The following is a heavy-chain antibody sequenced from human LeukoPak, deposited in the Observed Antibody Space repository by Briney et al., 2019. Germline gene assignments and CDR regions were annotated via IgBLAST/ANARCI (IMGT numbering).Heavy chain of an antibody. CDR2: IYYSGST. V-gene: IGHV4-39*02. J-gene: IGHJ6*02. D-gene: IGHD6-13*01. CDR3: AREFGIAAAGTGFDYYYGMDV. CDR1: GGSISSSSYY. Sequence: PSETLSLTCTVSGGSISSSSYYWGWIRQPPGKGLEWIGSIYYSGSTYYNPSLKSRVTISVDTSKSQFSLKLSSVTAADTAVYYCAREFGIAAAGTGFDYYYGMDVWGQGTRSPSP.